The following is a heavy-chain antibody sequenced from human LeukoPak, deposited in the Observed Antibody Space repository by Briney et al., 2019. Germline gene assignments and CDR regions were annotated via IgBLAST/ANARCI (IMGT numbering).Heavy chain of an antibody. CDR1: GGSISRSY. CDR2: IYYSGTS. D-gene: IGHD6-19*01. V-gene: IGHV4-59*01. Sequence: PSETLSLTCTVSGGSISRSYWSWIRQPPGKGLEWIGDIYYSGTSNYNPSLQSRVAISVDTSKSQFSLRLTSVTAADTAVYYCARDRSSSGWSGNDAFDIWGQGTMVTVFS. J-gene: IGHJ3*02. CDR3: ARDRSSSGWSGNDAFDI.